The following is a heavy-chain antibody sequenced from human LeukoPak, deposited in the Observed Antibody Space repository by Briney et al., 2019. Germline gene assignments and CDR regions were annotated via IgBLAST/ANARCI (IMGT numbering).Heavy chain of an antibody. J-gene: IGHJ4*02. D-gene: IGHD5-24*01. CDR1: GFTFSSYG. CDR2: ISYDGSNK. CDR3: ARARFGYNRGPFDY. V-gene: IGHV3-30*03. Sequence: TGGSLRLSCAASGFTFSSYGTHWVRQAPGKGLEWVAFISYDGSNKHYADSVKGRFTISRDNSKNTLYLQMNSLRPEDTAVYYCARARFGYNRGPFDYWGQGILVTVSS.